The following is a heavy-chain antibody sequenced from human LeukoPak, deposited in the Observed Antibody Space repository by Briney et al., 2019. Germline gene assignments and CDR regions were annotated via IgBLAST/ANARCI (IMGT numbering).Heavy chain of an antibody. D-gene: IGHD2-15*01. Sequence: PSETLSLTCAVSGFSMSSGYYWGWIRRPPGKGLEWIGSIYYSGSTYYNPSLKSRVTISVDTSKNQFSLKLSSVTAADTAVYYCARPLRAATDAFDIWGQGTMVTVSS. CDR3: ARPLRAATDAFDI. CDR1: GFSMSSGYY. J-gene: IGHJ3*02. CDR2: IYYSGST. V-gene: IGHV4-38-2*01.